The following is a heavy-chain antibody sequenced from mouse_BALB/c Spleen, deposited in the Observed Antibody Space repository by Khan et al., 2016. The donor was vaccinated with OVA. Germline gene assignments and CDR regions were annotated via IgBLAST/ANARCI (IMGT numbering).Heavy chain of an antibody. D-gene: IGHD2-3*01. CDR3: ARDGSRYNYAMDY. J-gene: IGHJ4*01. CDR2: ISYSGSP. V-gene: IGHV3-2*02. Sequence: QLEESGPGLVKPSQSLSLTCTVTGYSITSDYAWNWIRQFPGNKLGWMGYISYSGSPNYNPSLKSRISITRDTSKNQFFLQLNSVTTEDTATYYCARDGSRYNYAMDYWGQGTSVTVSS. CDR1: GYSITSDYA.